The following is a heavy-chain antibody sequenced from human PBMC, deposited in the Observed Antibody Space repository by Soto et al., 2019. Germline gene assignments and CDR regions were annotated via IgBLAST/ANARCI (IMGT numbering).Heavy chain of an antibody. J-gene: IGHJ4*02. D-gene: IGHD4-4*01. CDR3: ARAKSYSNLFDY. CDR2: INPNSGGT. V-gene: IGHV1-2*02. Sequence: GASVKVSCKASGYTFTGYYMHWVRQAPGQGLEWMGWINPNSGGTNYAQKFQGRVTTTRDTSISTAYMELSRLRSDDTAVYYCARAKSYSNLFDYWGQGTLVTVSS. CDR1: GYTFTGYY.